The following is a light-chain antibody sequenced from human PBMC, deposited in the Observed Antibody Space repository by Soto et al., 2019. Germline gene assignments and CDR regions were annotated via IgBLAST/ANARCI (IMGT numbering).Light chain of an antibody. Sequence: QSALTQPASVSGSPGQSITISCTGTSSDVGSYNLVSWYQQHTGKAPKLMIYDDTKRPSGVSNRFSGSKSGNTASLTISGLQAEDGADYYCCSYAGSSTLVVGGGTQLTVL. CDR2: DDT. CDR3: CSYAGSSTLV. J-gene: IGLJ2*01. CDR1: SSDVGSYNL. V-gene: IGLV2-23*01.